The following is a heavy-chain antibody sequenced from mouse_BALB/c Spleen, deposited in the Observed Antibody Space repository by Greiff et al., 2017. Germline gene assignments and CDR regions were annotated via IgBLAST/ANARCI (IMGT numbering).Heavy chain of an antibody. J-gene: IGHJ4*01. D-gene: IGHD2-1*01. CDR2: IDPANGNT. Sequence: EVQLQESGAELVKPGASVKLSCTASGFNIKDTYMHWVKQRPEQGLEWIGRIDPANGNTKYDPKFKGTATLTADTSSNTAYLQLSSLTSEDTAVYYCADGNYHYAMDYWGQGTSVTVSA. V-gene: IGHV14-3*02. CDR1: GFNIKDTY. CDR3: ADGNYHYAMDY.